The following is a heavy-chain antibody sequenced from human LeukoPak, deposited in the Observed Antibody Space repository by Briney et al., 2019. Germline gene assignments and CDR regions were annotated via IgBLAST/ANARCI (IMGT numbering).Heavy chain of an antibody. CDR2: INDKTDGGTT. J-gene: IGHJ4*02. CDR3: TTGLSH. V-gene: IGHV3-15*01. Sequence: GGSLRLSCTASGFTFSNYAMSWVRQAPGKGPEWVGRINDKTDGGTTDYASPVKGRFTISRDDSKNTVYLQMNSLKIEDTAVYYCTTGLSHWGQGTLVTVSS. CDR1: GFTFSNYA.